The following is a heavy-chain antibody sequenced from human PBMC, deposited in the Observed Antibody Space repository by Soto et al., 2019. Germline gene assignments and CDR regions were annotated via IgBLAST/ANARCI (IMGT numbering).Heavy chain of an antibody. CDR2: FDPEDGET. J-gene: IGHJ5*02. CDR3: ATVIAVAGPVVYGWFDP. D-gene: IGHD6-19*01. CDR1: GYTLTELS. Sequence: AASVKVSCKVSGYTLTELSMHWVRQAPGKGLEWMGGFDPEDGETIYAQKFQGRVTMTEDTSTDTAYMELSSLRSEDTAVYYCATVIAVAGPVVYGWFDPWGQGTLVTVSS. V-gene: IGHV1-24*01.